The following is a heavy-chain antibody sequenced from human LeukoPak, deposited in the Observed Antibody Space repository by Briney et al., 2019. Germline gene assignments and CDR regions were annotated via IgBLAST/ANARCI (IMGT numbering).Heavy chain of an antibody. CDR3: AKDLRIAAVNFDY. V-gene: IGHV3-53*01. D-gene: IGHD6-13*01. CDR2: IYSGGST. J-gene: IGHJ4*02. CDR1: GFTVSSNY. Sequence: GGSLRLSCAASGFTVSSNYMSWVRQAPGKGLEWVSVIYSGGSTYYADSVKGRFTISRDNSKNTLYLQMNSLRAEDTAVYYCAKDLRIAAVNFDYWGQGTLVTVSS.